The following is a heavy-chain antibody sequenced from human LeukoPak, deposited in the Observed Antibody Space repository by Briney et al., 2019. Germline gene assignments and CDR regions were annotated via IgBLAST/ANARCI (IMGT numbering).Heavy chain of an antibody. CDR3: ARGRIAARQGLDY. D-gene: IGHD6-6*01. Sequence: SETLSLTCTVSGGSISSYYWSWIRQPPGKGLEWIGYIYNSGSSTYNPSLKSRVTISVDTSKNQFSLKLASVTAADTAVYYCARGRIAARQGLDYWGQGTLVTVSS. J-gene: IGHJ4*02. V-gene: IGHV4-59*01. CDR2: IYNSGSS. CDR1: GGSISSYY.